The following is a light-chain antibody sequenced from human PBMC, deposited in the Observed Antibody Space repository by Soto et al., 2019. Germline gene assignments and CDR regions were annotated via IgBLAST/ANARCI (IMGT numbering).Light chain of an antibody. J-gene: IGKJ5*01. CDR3: QHSYSNFPIT. V-gene: IGKV1-39*01. CDR1: QSITNW. Sequence: DIQVTQSPSSLSASVGGRVTITCRASQSITNWLAWYQQQPGKAPNLLIFDASSLQSGVPSRFSGRGSGAEYTLTISSLQPEGFATYFCQHSYSNFPITFGQGTRLEIK. CDR2: DAS.